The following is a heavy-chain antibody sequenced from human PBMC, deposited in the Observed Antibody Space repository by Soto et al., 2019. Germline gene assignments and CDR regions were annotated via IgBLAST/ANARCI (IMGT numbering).Heavy chain of an antibody. V-gene: IGHV3-30-3*01. D-gene: IGHD1-26*01. Sequence: GGSLRLSCAASGFTFSSYAMHWVRQAPGKGLEWVAVISYDGSNKYYADSVKGRFTISRDNSKNTLYLQMNSLRAEDTAVYYCARDVFEPQVGANKPAFAFDIWGQGTMVTVSS. CDR3: ARDVFEPQVGANKPAFAFDI. J-gene: IGHJ3*02. CDR2: ISYDGSNK. CDR1: GFTFSSYA.